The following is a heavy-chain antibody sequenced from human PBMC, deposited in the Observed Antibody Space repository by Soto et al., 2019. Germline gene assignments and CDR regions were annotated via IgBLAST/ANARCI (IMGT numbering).Heavy chain of an antibody. Sequence: SETLSVTWTVSGGSISSSSYYWDWIRQPPGKGLEWIGSIYYSGNTYYNPSLKSRLTISVDTSKNQFSLKLSSVTAADTAVYFCARKFYSSNWYNWFDPWGQGTLVTVSS. V-gene: IGHV4-39*01. CDR1: GGSISSSSYY. J-gene: IGHJ5*02. D-gene: IGHD6-13*01. CDR2: IYYSGNT. CDR3: ARKFYSSNWYNWFDP.